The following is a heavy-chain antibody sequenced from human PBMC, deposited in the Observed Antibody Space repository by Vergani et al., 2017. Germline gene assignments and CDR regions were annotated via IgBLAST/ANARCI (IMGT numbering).Heavy chain of an antibody. V-gene: IGHV3-23*01. Sequence: EVQLLESGGGLVQPGGSLRFSCAASGFTFSSYAMSWVRQAPGKGLEWVSAISGSGGSTYYADSVKGRFTISRDNSKNTLYLQMNSLRAEDTAVYYCAIEPGIAVVHDIWGQGTMVTVSS. J-gene: IGHJ3*02. CDR1: GFTFSSYA. CDR3: AIEPGIAVVHDI. D-gene: IGHD6-19*01. CDR2: ISGSGGST.